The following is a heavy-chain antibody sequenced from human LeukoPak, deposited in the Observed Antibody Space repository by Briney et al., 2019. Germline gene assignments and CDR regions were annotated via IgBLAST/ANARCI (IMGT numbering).Heavy chain of an antibody. CDR2: ISNSCGTT. D-gene: IGHD6-19*01. J-gene: IGHJ4*02. V-gene: IGHV3-23*01. Sequence: PGGPLRLSCGASGFTFSSYAVPWLRQAPGKGVEWVSSISNSCGTTYYADSVKGLFTIYRDNSRDNSKNTVYLQMNSLSAEDTAVYYCAKGLSSGWNLKGSDYWGQGTLVTVSS. CDR1: GFTFSSYA. CDR3: AKGLSSGWNLKGSDY.